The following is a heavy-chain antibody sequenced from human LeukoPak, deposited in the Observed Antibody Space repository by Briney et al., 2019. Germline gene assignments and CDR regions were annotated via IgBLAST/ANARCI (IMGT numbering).Heavy chain of an antibody. J-gene: IGHJ4*02. CDR2: IKEDGSEK. Sequence: PGGSLRLSCEASGFRFRNHWMNWVRQAPGKGLEWVANIKEDGSEKYYVDSVKGRFTISRDNARNSLFLQMNSLRAEDTAVYYCARDVWFGELSYFDYWGQGTLVTVSS. D-gene: IGHD3-10*01. V-gene: IGHV3-7*03. CDR1: GFRFRNHW. CDR3: ARDVWFGELSYFDY.